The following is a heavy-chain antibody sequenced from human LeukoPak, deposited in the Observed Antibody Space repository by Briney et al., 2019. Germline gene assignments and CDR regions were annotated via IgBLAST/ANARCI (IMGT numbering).Heavy chain of an antibody. CDR2: IYYSGST. Sequence: SETLSLTCTVSGGSISSYYWSWIRQPPGKGLGWIGYIYYSGSTNYNPSLKSRVTISVDTSKNQFSLKLSSVTAADTAVYYCARVLTGTLWFDPWGQGTLVTVSS. CDR1: GGSISSYY. J-gene: IGHJ5*02. D-gene: IGHD3-9*01. CDR3: ARVLTGTLWFDP. V-gene: IGHV4-59*01.